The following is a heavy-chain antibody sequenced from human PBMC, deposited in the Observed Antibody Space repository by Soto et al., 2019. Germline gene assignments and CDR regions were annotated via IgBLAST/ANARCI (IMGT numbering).Heavy chain of an antibody. CDR3: ARASMVRGVQAYYYYMDV. V-gene: IGHV4-59*08. D-gene: IGHD3-10*01. J-gene: IGHJ6*03. CDR2: IYYSGST. CDR1: GGSVSSYY. Sequence: TSETLSLTCTVSGGSVSSYYWTWIRQPPGKGLEWIGYIYYSGSTNYNPSLKSRVTISVDTSKNQFSLKLSSVTAADTAVYYCARASMVRGVQAYYYYMDVWGKGTTVTVSS.